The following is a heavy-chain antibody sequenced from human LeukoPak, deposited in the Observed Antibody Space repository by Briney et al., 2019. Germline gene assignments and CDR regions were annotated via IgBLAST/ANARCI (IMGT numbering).Heavy chain of an antibody. CDR2: MMDDSDNT. CDR3: ARGLTRRGSEQLLLCY. Sequence: ASMTVSFTASGYTFTSYDINWERQATGPGLGLMGWMMDDSDNTGYAQRFQGRFTMTRNTSISTAYMELSSLRSEQTAVYCWARGLTRRGSEQLLLCYWRQGTLVTVSS. D-gene: IGHD3-10*01. CDR1: GYTFTSYD. J-gene: IGHJ4*02. V-gene: IGHV1-8*01.